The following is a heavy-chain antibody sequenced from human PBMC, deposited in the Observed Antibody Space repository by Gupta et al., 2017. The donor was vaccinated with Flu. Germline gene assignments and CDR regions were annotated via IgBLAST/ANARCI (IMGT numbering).Heavy chain of an antibody. V-gene: IGHV4-34*01. Sequence: IRQPPGKGLEWIGEINHSGSTNYNPSLKSRVTISVDTSKNQFSLKLSSVTAADTAVYYCARDRNYYYYYMDVWGKGTTVTVSS. CDR2: INHSGST. CDR3: ARDRNYYYYYMDV. J-gene: IGHJ6*03.